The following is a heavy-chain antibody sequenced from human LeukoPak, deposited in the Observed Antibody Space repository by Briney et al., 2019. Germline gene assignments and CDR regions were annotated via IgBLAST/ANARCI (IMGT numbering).Heavy chain of an antibody. CDR2: IIPILGIA. CDR3: ASYRSSSEDY. Sequence: SVKVSCKASGYTFTGYYMHWVRQAPGQGLEWMGRIIPILGIANYAQKFQGRVTITADKSTSTAYMELSSLRSEDTAVYYCASYRSSSEDYWGQGTLVTVSS. V-gene: IGHV1-69*02. J-gene: IGHJ4*02. CDR1: GYTFTGYY. D-gene: IGHD6-13*01.